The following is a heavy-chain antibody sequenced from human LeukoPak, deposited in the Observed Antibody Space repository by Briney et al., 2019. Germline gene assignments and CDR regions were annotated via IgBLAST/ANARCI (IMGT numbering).Heavy chain of an antibody. CDR3: ARGDGDDNWLIDY. D-gene: IGHD1-1*01. V-gene: IGHV3-7*01. CDR2: IKQDGSEK. Sequence: GGSLRLSCAASGFTFSSYWMSWVRQAPGKGLEWVANIKQDGSEKYYVDSVKGRFTISRDNAKNSLYLQMNNLRAEDTAVYHCARGDGDDNWLIDYWGQGTLVTVSS. J-gene: IGHJ4*02. CDR1: GFTFSSYW.